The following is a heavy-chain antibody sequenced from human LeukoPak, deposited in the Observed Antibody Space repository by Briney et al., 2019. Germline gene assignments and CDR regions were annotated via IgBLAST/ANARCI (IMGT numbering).Heavy chain of an antibody. D-gene: IGHD5-12*01. CDR2: ISYDGSDK. V-gene: IGHV3-30*04. CDR1: GFTFSSYA. Sequence: GGSLRLSCAASGFTFSSYAMYWVRQAPGKGLKWVAVISYDGSDKFCADSVKGRFTISRDSSKNTLYLQMNSLRPEDTAVYYCARARHSMWIDYWGQGTLVTVSS. CDR3: ARARHSMWIDY. J-gene: IGHJ4*02.